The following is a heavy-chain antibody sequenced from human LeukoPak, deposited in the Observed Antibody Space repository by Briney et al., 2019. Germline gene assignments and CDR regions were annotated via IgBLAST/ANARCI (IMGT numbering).Heavy chain of an antibody. CDR2: ISWDGGST. Sequence: PGGSLRLSCAASGFTFNDYAMHWVRQAPGKGLEWVSLISWDGGSTYYADSVKGRFTISRDNSKNSLYLQMNSLKTEDTALYYCAKDGYGDPHYYYYYIDVWGKGTTVTVSS. V-gene: IGHV3-43D*03. CDR1: GFTFNDYA. J-gene: IGHJ6*03. D-gene: IGHD4-17*01. CDR3: AKDGYGDPHYYYYYIDV.